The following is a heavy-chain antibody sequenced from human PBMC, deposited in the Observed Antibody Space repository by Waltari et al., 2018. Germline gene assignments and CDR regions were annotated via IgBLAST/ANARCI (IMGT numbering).Heavy chain of an antibody. CDR3: AKLWDYGTTWAGALDC. CDR2: INGGIGGT. Sequence: EVQLFESGGGLVQPGESLRLSCAASGFTFNTYAKRWGGQAPGEGVGCLSVINGGIGGTYYAVSLKGRLTIPSDNASNMLDLQMNSLRAEATAVYYCAKLWDYGTTWAGALDCWGQGTLVTVSS. D-gene: IGHD3-10*01. J-gene: IGHJ4*02. CDR1: GFTFNTYA. V-gene: IGHV3-23*01.